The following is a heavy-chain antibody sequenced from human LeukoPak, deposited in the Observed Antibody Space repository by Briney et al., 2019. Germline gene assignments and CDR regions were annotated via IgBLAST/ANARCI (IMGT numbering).Heavy chain of an antibody. D-gene: IGHD6-13*01. CDR1: GFTFDDYA. CDR2: ISWNSGSI. V-gene: IGHV3-9*03. Sequence: GRSLRLSCAASGFTFDDYAMHWVRQAPGKGLECVSGISWNSGSIGYADSVKGRFTISRDNAKNSLYLQMNSLRAEDMALYYCAKDINAAAGKGYYFDYWGQGTLVTVSS. CDR3: AKDINAAAGKGYYFDY. J-gene: IGHJ4*02.